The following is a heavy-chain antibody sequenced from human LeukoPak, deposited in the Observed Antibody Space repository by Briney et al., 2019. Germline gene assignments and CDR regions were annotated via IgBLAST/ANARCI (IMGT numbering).Heavy chain of an antibody. CDR1: GFXFSTYW. CDR3: ARGNDY. CDR2: IKGDGSQK. J-gene: IGHJ4*02. V-gene: IGHV3-7*04. Sequence: PGESLRLSCAGSGFXFSTYWMYWVRQAPGKGLEWVANIKGDGSQKNYADSVKGRFTISRDNAKNPLYLQINSLRDEDTAVYYCARGNDYWGQGTLVTVSS.